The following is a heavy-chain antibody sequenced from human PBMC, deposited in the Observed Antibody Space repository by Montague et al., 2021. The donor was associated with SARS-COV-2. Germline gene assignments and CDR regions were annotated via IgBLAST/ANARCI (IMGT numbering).Heavy chain of an antibody. Sequence: SLRLSCAASGFTFNNYAMTWVRQAPGKGLEWVSIIYSDGSSTYYADSVKGRFTISRDNSKNTLYLQMNSLRVEDTAVYSCTKGGRNFYELDGFDSWGQGTPVTVSS. V-gene: IGHV3-23*03. CDR3: TKGGRNFYELDGFDS. J-gene: IGHJ4*02. CDR1: GFTFNNYA. CDR2: IYSDGSST. D-gene: IGHD3-3*01.